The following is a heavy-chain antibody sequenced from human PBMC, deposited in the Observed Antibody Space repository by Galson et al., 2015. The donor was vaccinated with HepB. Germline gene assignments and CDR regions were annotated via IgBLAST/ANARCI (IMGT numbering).Heavy chain of an antibody. CDR2: INHSGST. V-gene: IGHV4-34*01. Sequence: SETLSLTCAVYGGSFSGYYWSWIRQPPGKGLEWIGEINHSGSTNYNPSLKSRVTISVDTSKNQFSLKLSSVTAADTAVYYCARCPWVGAARGWFDPWGQGTLVTVSS. D-gene: IGHD6-6*01. CDR1: GGSFSGYY. CDR3: ARCPWVGAARGWFDP. J-gene: IGHJ5*02.